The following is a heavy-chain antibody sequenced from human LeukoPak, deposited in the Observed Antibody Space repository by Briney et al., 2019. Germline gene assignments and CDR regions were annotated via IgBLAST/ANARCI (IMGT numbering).Heavy chain of an antibody. CDR2: INPNSGGT. J-gene: IGHJ4*02. D-gene: IGHD3-22*01. CDR1: GYTFTGYY. CDR3: PRASHYYDTSGYSY. V-gene: IGHV1-2*06. Sequence: ASVKVSCKASGYTFTGYYMHWVRQAPGQGLEWMGRINPNSGGTNYAQKFQGRVTMTRDTSISTAYMELSRLRSDDTSVYHCPRASHYYDTSGYSYWGQGTLVTVSS.